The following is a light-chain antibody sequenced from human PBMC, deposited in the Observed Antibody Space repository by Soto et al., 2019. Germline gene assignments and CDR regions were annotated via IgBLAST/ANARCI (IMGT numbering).Light chain of an antibody. Sequence: EIVLTQSPATLSLSPGERATLSCRASQSVSSDLAWYHQKPGQTPRLLIFGASTRATGIPARFSGSGSGTEFTLPISSLQSEDFAVYYCQQYNNWPWTFGQGTTV. CDR3: QQYNNWPWT. CDR1: QSVSSD. V-gene: IGKV3-15*01. J-gene: IGKJ1*01. CDR2: GAS.